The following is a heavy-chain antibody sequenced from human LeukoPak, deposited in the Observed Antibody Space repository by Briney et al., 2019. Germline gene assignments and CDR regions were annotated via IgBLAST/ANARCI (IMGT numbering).Heavy chain of an antibody. V-gene: IGHV1-2*02. CDR1: GYTFTGYY. Sequence: ASVKVSCKASGYTFTGYYMHWVRQAPGQGLVWMGWINPNSGGTNYAQEFQGRVTMTRDTSITTAYMELSRLRSDDTAVYYCAKLDLLGYWGQGTLVTVSS. CDR2: INPNSGGT. CDR3: AKLDLLGY. D-gene: IGHD2-15*01. J-gene: IGHJ4*02.